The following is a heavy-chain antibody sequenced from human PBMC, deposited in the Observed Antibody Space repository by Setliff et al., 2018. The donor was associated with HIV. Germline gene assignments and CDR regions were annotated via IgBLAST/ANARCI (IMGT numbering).Heavy chain of an antibody. CDR3: ARWVYDSGSGYFIDH. CDR2: IKPDATSK. Sequence: GGSLRLSCAASGFSISGHWMAWVRQGPDKGLEWVANIKPDATSKNYGDSVKGRFAISRENAQNSLSLQMNGLTDEDTAVYYCARWVYDSGSGYFIDHWGQGTLVTVSS. V-gene: IGHV3-7*03. D-gene: IGHD5-12*01. CDR1: GFSISGHW. J-gene: IGHJ4*02.